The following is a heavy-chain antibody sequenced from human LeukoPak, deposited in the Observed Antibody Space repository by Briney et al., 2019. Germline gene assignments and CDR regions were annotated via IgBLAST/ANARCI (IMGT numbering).Heavy chain of an antibody. J-gene: IGHJ5*02. D-gene: IGHD3-22*01. Sequence: GGSLRLSCAASGFTFSSYSMNWVRQAPGKGLEWVLYISSSSSTIYYADSVKGRFTISRDNAENSLYLQMNSLRAEDTAVYYCARARYDSSGYYYFPGWFDPWGQGTLVTVSS. CDR2: ISSSSSTI. CDR1: GFTFSSYS. V-gene: IGHV3-48*01. CDR3: ARARYDSSGYYYFPGWFDP.